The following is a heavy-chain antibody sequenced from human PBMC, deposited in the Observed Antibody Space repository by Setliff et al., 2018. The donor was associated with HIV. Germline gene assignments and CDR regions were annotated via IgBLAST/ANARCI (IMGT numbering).Heavy chain of an antibody. CDR1: GGSASNSRYY. CDR2: IHYNEKT. CDR3: ARGRGAWFEGSWFDP. V-gene: IGHV4-39*01. Sequence: ETLSLTCTVSGGSASNSRYYWAWIRQPPGKGLEYIGSIHYNEKTYYNPSLKSRVTISIDTSKNQFSLKLDSVTAADTALYFCARGRGAWFEGSWFDPWGQGILVTVSS. D-gene: IGHD6-19*01. J-gene: IGHJ5*02.